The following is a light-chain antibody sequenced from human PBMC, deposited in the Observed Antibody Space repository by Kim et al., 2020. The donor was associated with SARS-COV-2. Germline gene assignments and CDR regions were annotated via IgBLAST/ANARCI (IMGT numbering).Light chain of an antibody. V-gene: IGKV1-12*01. CDR2: AAS. J-gene: IGKJ2*01. CDR1: QDITTW. CDR3: QQANSFPYT. Sequence: ASVGARVTITCRASQDITTWLAWYQQKPGKAPKLLIYAASSLQSGVPSRFSGSGSGTDFTLIISSLQPEDFATYYCQQANSFPYTFGQGTKLEI.